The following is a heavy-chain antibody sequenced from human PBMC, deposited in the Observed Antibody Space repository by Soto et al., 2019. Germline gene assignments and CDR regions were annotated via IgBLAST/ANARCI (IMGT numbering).Heavy chain of an antibody. D-gene: IGHD3-3*01. J-gene: IGHJ4*02. CDR2: IWYDGSNK. Sequence: PGGSLRLSCAASGFTFSSYGMHWVRQAPGKGLEWVAVIWYDGSNKYYADSVKGRFTISRDNSKNTLYLQMNSLRAGDTAAYYCARDSQKLRFLEWLSNDYYFDYWGQGTLVTAPQ. V-gene: IGHV3-33*01. CDR3: ARDSQKLRFLEWLSNDYYFDY. CDR1: GFTFSSYG.